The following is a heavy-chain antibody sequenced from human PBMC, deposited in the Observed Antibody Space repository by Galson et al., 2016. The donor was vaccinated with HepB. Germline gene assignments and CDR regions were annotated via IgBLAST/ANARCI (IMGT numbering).Heavy chain of an antibody. J-gene: IGHJ6*02. CDR1: GFTFSSSA. CDR3: ARGPRYQVHYAMDA. Sequence: SLRLSCATSGFTFSSSAMTWLRQAPGKGLEWVANIKDDGSVKNYVDSVKGRFTISRDNGKNTVYLQMNSLTVEDTAMYFCARGPRYQVHYAMDAWGRGTTVTDSS. V-gene: IGHV3-7*01. D-gene: IGHD2-2*01. CDR2: IKDDGSVK.